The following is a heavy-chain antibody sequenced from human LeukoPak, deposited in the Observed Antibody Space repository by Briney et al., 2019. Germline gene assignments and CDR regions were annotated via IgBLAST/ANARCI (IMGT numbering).Heavy chain of an antibody. J-gene: IGHJ4*02. V-gene: IGHV4-59*01. CDR3: AREQSLGKYLDY. Sequence: SETLSLTCAVSGGSFSGYYWSSIRQPPGKGLEWIGYFSYSGGTTYNPSLKSRVTISIDTSKNQFSLNLNSVTAADTAVYYCAREQSLGKYLDYCGPGTLVTVSS. CDR1: GGSFSGYY. CDR2: FSYSGGT. D-gene: IGHD3-16*01.